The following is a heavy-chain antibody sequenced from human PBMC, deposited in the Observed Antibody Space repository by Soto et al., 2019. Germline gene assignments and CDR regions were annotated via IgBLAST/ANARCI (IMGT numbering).Heavy chain of an antibody. CDR2: ISSSSSTI. CDR1: GFTFSSYS. CDR3: ASLVRKDAFDI. V-gene: IGHV3-48*01. J-gene: IGHJ3*02. D-gene: IGHD4-17*01. Sequence: GGSLRLSCAASGFTFSSYSMNWVRQAPGKGLEWVSYISSSSSTIYYADSVKGRFTISRDNAKNSLYLQMNSLRAEDTAVYYCASLVRKDAFDIWGQGTIVTVSS.